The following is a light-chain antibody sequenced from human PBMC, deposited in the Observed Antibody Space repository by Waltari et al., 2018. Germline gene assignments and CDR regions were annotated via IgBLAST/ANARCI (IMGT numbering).Light chain of an antibody. CDR1: QSVLSRSDSKNF. J-gene: IGKJ1*01. CDR3: QQYYSTPPT. Sequence: DIVMTQSPDFLAVSLGDRATINRTSPQSVLSRSDSKNFLAWYQQKPGQSPKLLIHWASTRESGVPDRFSGSGSGTDFALTISTLQGEDVAVYYCQQYYSTPPTFGQGTKVEIK. CDR2: WAS. V-gene: IGKV4-1*01.